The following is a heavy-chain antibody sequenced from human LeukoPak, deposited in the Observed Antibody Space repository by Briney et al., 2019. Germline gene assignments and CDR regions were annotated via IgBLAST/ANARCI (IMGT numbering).Heavy chain of an antibody. CDR1: GFTFDDYA. CDR2: ISWNSGSI. Sequence: GRSLRLSCAASGFTFDDYAMHWVRQAPGKGLEWVSGISWNSGSIGYADSVKGRFTISRDNAKNSLYLQMNSLRAEDTALYYCVKGGYWGQGTLVTVSS. J-gene: IGHJ4*02. V-gene: IGHV3-9*01. CDR3: VKGGY. D-gene: IGHD3-16*01.